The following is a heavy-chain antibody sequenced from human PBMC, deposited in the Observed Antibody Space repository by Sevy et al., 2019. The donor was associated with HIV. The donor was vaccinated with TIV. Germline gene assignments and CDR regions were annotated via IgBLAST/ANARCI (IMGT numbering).Heavy chain of an antibody. CDR1: GFTFSTYW. J-gene: IGHJ4*02. D-gene: IGHD3-10*01. Sequence: GGSLRLSCAASGFTFSTYWMTWVRQAPGKGLEWVANINQDGSKKNYVDSMKGRFTISRDNAKNSLYVQMNSLRAEDTVVYYCARVGIFEGSESHFRFIDYWGQGILVTVSS. V-gene: IGHV3-7*01. CDR2: INQDGSKK. CDR3: ARVGIFEGSESHFRFIDY.